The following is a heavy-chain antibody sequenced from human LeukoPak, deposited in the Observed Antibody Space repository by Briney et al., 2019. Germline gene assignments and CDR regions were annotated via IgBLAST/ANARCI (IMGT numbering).Heavy chain of an antibody. D-gene: IGHD6-13*01. CDR2: INPNSGGT. V-gene: IGHV1-2*02. CDR1: GYTFTDYY. CDR3: AKSRMAADPYYFDY. Sequence: ASVKVSCKASGYTFTDYYLHWVRQAPGQGLECMGWINPNSGGTKYAQKFQVRVTMTRDTSISTAYVELSSLRSDDTGVYYCAKSRMAADPYYFDYWGQGTLVTASS. J-gene: IGHJ4*02.